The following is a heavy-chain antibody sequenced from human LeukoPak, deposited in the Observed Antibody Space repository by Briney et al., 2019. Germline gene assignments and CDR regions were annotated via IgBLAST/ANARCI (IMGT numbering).Heavy chain of an antibody. CDR2: ISGSGGST. V-gene: IGHV3-23*01. CDR3: AKFVVVPAAIRYYYYMDV. J-gene: IGHJ6*03. Sequence: PGGSLRLSCAASGFTFSSYAMSWLRQAPGKGLGWVSAISGSGGSTYYADSVKGRFTISRDNSKNTLYLQMNSLRAEDPAVYYCAKFVVVPAAIRYYYYMDVWGKGTTVTVSS. CDR1: GFTFSSYA. D-gene: IGHD2-2*02.